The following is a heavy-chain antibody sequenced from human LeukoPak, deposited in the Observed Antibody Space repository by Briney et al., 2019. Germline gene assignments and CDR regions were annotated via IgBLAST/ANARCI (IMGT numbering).Heavy chain of an antibody. CDR3: ARGYIGD. Sequence: GSPGPPLGGPGFPVSRKYMSLVRQAPRKGLEWVSVIYSGGSTYYADSVKGRFTISRDNSKNTLYLQMNSLRAEDTAVYYCARGYIGDWGQGTLVTVSS. V-gene: IGHV3-53*05. D-gene: IGHD3-16*02. CDR2: IYSGGST. J-gene: IGHJ4*02. CDR1: GFPVSRKY.